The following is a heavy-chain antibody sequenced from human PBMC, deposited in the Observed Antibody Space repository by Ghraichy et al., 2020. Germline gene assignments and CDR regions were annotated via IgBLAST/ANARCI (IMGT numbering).Heavy chain of an antibody. CDR3: SSEQWLVPAGY. V-gene: IGHV3-23*01. J-gene: IGHJ4*02. Sequence: GGSLRLSCAASGFTFSSYAMSWVRQAPGKGLEWVSAISGSGGSTYYADSVKGRFTISRDNSKNTLYLQMNSLRAEDTAVYYCSSEQWLVPAGYWGQGTLVTVSS. CDR1: GFTFSSYA. D-gene: IGHD6-19*01. CDR2: ISGSGGST.